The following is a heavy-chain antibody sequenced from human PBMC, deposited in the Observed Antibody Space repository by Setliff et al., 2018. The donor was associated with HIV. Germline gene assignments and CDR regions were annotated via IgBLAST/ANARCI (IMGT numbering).Heavy chain of an antibody. V-gene: IGHV4-59*12. CDR2: IYYNGNT. Sequence: KPSETLSLTCTVSGGSIKSYYWSWIRQAPGKGLEWIGYIYYNGNTNYNPSLKSRLTISVDTSKNQFSLKLRSVTAADTAVYYCARGGALEWELPFDNWGQGTLVTVSS. D-gene: IGHD1-26*01. CDR3: ARGGALEWELPFDN. CDR1: GGSIKSYY. J-gene: IGHJ4*02.